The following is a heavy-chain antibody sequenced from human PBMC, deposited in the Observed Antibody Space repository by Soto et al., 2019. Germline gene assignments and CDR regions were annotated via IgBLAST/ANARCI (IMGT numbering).Heavy chain of an antibody. D-gene: IGHD3-22*01. CDR2: IYHSGST. CDR1: GGSIRSSKW. Sequence: PSETLSLTCAVSGGSIRSSKWWSWVRQPPGKGLEWVGEIYHSGSTNYNPSLKSRVTISVDKSKNQFSLKLTSVTAADTAVYYCARLDYYERSGYPRGGDYYGMDVWGQGTTVNVSS. V-gene: IGHV4-4*02. CDR3: ARLDYYERSGYPRGGDYYGMDV. J-gene: IGHJ6*01.